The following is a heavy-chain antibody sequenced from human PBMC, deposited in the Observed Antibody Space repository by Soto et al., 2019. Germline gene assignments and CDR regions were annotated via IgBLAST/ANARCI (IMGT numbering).Heavy chain of an antibody. CDR1: GFTVSMSA. J-gene: IGHJ3*01. CDR3: AKDRGIIVKAGDAFDV. Sequence: EVQLMESGGGLVQPGGSLRLSCEASGFTVSMSAMNWVRQAPGKGLEWVSYISDSGDRTYYADFVKGRFTISRNRSKNTVALQMNSLRAEDTAVYYCAKDRGIIVKAGDAFDVWGQGTMVTVSS. CDR2: ISDSGDRT. V-gene: IGHV3-23*01. D-gene: IGHD3-16*02.